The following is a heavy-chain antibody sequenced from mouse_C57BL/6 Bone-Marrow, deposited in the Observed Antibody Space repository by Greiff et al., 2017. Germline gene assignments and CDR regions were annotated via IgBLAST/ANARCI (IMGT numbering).Heavy chain of an antibody. Sequence: QVQLQQSGPELVKPGASVKISCKASGYAFSSSWMNWVKQRPGKGLEWIGRIYPGDGDTNYNGKFKGKATLTADKSSSTAYMQLSSLTSEDSAVYYCARRGLYYYGSSPYYFDYWGQGTTLTVSS. J-gene: IGHJ2*01. D-gene: IGHD1-1*01. CDR1: GYAFSSSW. CDR2: IYPGDGDT. CDR3: ARRGLYYYGSSPYYFDY. V-gene: IGHV1-82*01.